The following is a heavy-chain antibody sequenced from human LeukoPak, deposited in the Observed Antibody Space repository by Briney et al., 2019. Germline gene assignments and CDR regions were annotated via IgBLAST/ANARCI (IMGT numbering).Heavy chain of an antibody. J-gene: IGHJ6*02. V-gene: IGHV1-18*01. CDR1: GYSFSGHG. CDR3: ARPGADCGSAGCYTYPYYGLDV. CDR2: ISAYNGNT. Sequence: ASVKVSCKASGYSFSGHGITWVRQAPGQGLEWMGWISAYNGNTKYAQNLQARVTMTTDISTSTAYMELRSLRSDDTAVYYCARPGADCGSAGCYTYPYYGLDVWGQGTTVTVSS. D-gene: IGHD2-2*02.